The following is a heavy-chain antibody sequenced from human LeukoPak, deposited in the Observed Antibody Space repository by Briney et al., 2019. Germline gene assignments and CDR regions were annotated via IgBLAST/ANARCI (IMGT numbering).Heavy chain of an antibody. J-gene: IGHJ4*02. D-gene: IGHD2-21*02. V-gene: IGHV3-21*01. CDR3: ARDGGRVVVTAEPDFDY. Sequence: GGSLRLPCAASGFTFSSYSMNWVRQAPGKGLEWVSSISSSSSYIYYADSVKGRFTISRDNAKNSLYLQMNSLRAEDTAVYYCARDGGRVVVTAEPDFDYWGQGTLVTVSS. CDR2: ISSSSSYI. CDR1: GFTFSSYS.